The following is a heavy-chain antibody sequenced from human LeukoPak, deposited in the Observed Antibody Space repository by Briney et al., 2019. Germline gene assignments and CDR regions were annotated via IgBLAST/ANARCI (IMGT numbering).Heavy chain of an antibody. J-gene: IGHJ5*02. Sequence: RASVTVSCKASGYTFTSYYMHWVRQAPGQGLEWMGIINPSGGSTSYAQKFQGRVTMTRDTSTSTVYMELSSLRSEDTAVYYCARANYVLRYFDWSWGNWFDPWGQGTLVTVSS. D-gene: IGHD3-9*01. V-gene: IGHV1-46*01. CDR3: ARANYVLRYFDWSWGNWFDP. CDR2: INPSGGST. CDR1: GYTFTSYY.